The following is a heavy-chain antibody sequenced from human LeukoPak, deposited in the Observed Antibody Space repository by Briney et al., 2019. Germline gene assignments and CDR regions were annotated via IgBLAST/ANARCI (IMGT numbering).Heavy chain of an antibody. J-gene: IGHJ4*02. V-gene: IGHV1-69*13. CDR2: IIPIFGTA. Sequence: GASVTVSCKASGYTFNNYYMYWVRQAPGQGLEWMGGIIPIFGTANYAQKFQGRVTITADESTSTAYLELSSLRSEDTAVYYCARCRKVTMVRGVITGPCYFDYWGQGTLVTVSS. CDR3: ARCRKVTMVRGVITGPCYFDY. CDR1: GYTFNNYY. D-gene: IGHD3-10*01.